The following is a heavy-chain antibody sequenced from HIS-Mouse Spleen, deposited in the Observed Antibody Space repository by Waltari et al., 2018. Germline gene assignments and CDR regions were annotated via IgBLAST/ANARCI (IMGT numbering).Heavy chain of an antibody. J-gene: IGHJ2*01. CDR2: IYYSGST. CDR3: AREIPYSSSWYDWYFDL. Sequence: QLQLQESGPRLVKPSETLSLTCTVSGGSSSRTSYYRGWIRQPPGKGLEWIGSIYYSGSTYYNPSLKSRVTISVDTSKNQFSLKLSSVTAADTAVYYCAREIPYSSSWYDWYFDLWGRGTLGTVSS. V-gene: IGHV4-39*07. D-gene: IGHD6-13*01. CDR1: GGSSSRTSYY.